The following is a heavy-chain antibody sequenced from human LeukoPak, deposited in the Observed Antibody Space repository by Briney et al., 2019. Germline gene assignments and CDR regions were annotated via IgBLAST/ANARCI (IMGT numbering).Heavy chain of an antibody. Sequence: SETLSLTCTVSGGSISSSSYYWGWIRQPPGKGLEWIGSIYYSGSTYYNPSLKSRVTISVDTSKNQFSLKLSSVTAADTAVYYCARDSKSYCSGGSCYYYYYGMDVWGQGTTVTVSS. CDR1: GGSISSSSYY. CDR3: ARDSKSYCSGGSCYYYYYGMDV. CDR2: IYYSGST. J-gene: IGHJ6*02. D-gene: IGHD2-15*01. V-gene: IGHV4-39*07.